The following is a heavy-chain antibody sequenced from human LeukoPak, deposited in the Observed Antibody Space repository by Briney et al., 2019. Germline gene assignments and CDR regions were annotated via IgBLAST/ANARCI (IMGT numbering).Heavy chain of an antibody. Sequence: SETLSLTCSVSGGSISSCYWSWIRQPAGKGLEWIGRIYTSGSTNYNPSLKSRVTMSVDTSKNQFSLKLSSVTAADTAVYYCARRGYSSWYGSLDYWGQGTLVTVSS. CDR2: IYTSGST. V-gene: IGHV4-4*07. J-gene: IGHJ4*02. CDR1: GGSISSCY. CDR3: ARRGYSSWYGSLDY. D-gene: IGHD6-13*01.